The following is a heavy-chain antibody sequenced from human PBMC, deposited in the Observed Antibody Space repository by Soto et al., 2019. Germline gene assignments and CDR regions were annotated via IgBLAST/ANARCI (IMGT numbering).Heavy chain of an antibody. V-gene: IGHV1-46*01. D-gene: IGHD3-3*01. Sequence: ASVKVSCKASGYTFTSYYMHWVRQAPGQGLEWMGIINPSGGSTSYAQKFQGRVTMTRDTSTSTVYMELSSLRSEDTAVYYCARDPITIFGVVDFDYWGQGTLVTVS. CDR1: GYTFTSYY. J-gene: IGHJ4*02. CDR2: INPSGGST. CDR3: ARDPITIFGVVDFDY.